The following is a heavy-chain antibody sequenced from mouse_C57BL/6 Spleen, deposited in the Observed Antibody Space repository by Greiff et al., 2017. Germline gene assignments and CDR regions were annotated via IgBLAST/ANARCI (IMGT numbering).Heavy chain of an antibody. J-gene: IGHJ1*03. CDR3: ARKGDYYGPRGYFAV. Sequence: VQLQQSGPELVKPGASVKISCKASGYTFTDYYMNWVKQSHGKSLEWIGDINPNNGGTSYNQKFKGKATLTVDKSSSTAYMELRSLTSEDSAVYYCARKGDYYGPRGYFAVWGTGTTVTVSA. CDR2: INPNNGGT. V-gene: IGHV1-26*01. CDR1: GYTFTDYY. D-gene: IGHD1-2*01.